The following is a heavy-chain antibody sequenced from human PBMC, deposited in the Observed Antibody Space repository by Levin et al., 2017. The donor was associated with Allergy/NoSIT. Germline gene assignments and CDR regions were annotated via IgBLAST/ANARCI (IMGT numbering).Heavy chain of an antibody. J-gene: IGHJ4*02. CDR1: GYTFTDYY. CDR3: ARKGDTELDY. Sequence: GESLKISCEASGYTFTDYYMHWVRQAPGQGLEWMGCINPNSGGTNYVQKFQGRVSMTRDTSISTAYMELSRLRSDDTAVYYCARKGDTELDYWGQGTLVIVSS. CDR2: INPNSGGT. D-gene: IGHD5-18*01. V-gene: IGHV1-2*02.